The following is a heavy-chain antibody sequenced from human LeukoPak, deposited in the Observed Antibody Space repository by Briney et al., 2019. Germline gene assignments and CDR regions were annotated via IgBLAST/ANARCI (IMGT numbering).Heavy chain of an antibody. CDR1: GFTFDDYA. Sequence: PGRSLRLSFAAFGFTFDDYAMHWVRQAPGKGLEWVSGISWNSGSIGYADSVKGRFTISRDNAKNSLYLQMNSLRAEDTALYYCAKDISYGDYEPYYFDYWGQGTLVTVSS. J-gene: IGHJ4*02. D-gene: IGHD4-17*01. CDR3: AKDISYGDYEPYYFDY. CDR2: ISWNSGSI. V-gene: IGHV3-9*01.